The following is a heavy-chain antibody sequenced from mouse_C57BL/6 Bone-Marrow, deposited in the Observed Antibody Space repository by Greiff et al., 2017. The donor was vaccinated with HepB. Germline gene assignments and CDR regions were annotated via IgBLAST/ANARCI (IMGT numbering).Heavy chain of an antibody. CDR1: GYTFTSYW. D-gene: IGHD4-1*01. V-gene: IGHV1-50*01. CDR3: ASWDLYY. CDR2: IDPSDSYT. Sequence: QVQLQQPGAELVKPGASVKLSCKASGYTFTSYWMQWVKQRPGQGLEWIGEIDPSDSYTNYNQKFKGKATLTVDTSSSTAYMQLSSLTSEDSAVYYCASWDLYYWGQGTTLTVSS. J-gene: IGHJ2*01.